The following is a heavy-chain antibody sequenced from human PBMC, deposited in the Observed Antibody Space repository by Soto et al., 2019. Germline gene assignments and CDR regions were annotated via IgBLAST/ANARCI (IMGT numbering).Heavy chain of an antibody. D-gene: IGHD2-2*01. CDR1: GFTFSSYG. Sequence: QVQLVESGGGVVQPGRSLRLSCAASGFTFSSYGMHWVRQAPGKGLEWVAVISYDGSNKYYADSVKGRFTISRDNSKNTLYLQMNSLRAEDTAVYYCAKLRYGPDIVVVPAAIPFWGQGTLVTVSS. CDR3: AKLRYGPDIVVVPAAIPF. V-gene: IGHV3-30*18. CDR2: ISYDGSNK. J-gene: IGHJ4*02.